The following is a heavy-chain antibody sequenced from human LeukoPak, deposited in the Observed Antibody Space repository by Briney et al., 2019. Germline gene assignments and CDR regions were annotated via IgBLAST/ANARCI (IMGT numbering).Heavy chain of an antibody. J-gene: IGHJ4*02. CDR2: IQFDGGNK. CDR3: AKENDFWSGPEG. V-gene: IGHV3-30*02. D-gene: IGHD3-3*01. CDR1: GFIFSNYG. Sequence: GGSLRLSCVTSGFIFSNYGMHWVRQAPGKGLEWLTFIQFDGGNKLYADSVKCRFTVSRDTSKNTVYLQMTSLRVEDTAVYYCAKENDFWSGPEGWGQGTLVTVSS.